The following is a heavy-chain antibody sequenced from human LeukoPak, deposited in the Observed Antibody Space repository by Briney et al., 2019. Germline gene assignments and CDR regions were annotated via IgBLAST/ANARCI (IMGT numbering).Heavy chain of an antibody. J-gene: IGHJ4*02. Sequence: RGESLKISCKGSGYIFTSYWINWVRQLPGKGLEWMGTIDPSDSYTNYSPAFQGHVTMSSVKSISTAYLQWSSLKVSDTAVYYCARREVVGATAFDYWGQGTLVTVSS. D-gene: IGHD1-26*01. V-gene: IGHV5-10-1*01. CDR1: GYIFTSYW. CDR3: ARREVVGATAFDY. CDR2: IDPSDSYT.